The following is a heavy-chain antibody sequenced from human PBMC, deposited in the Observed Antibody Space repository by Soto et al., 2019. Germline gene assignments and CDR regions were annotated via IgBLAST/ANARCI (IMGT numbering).Heavy chain of an antibody. CDR1: GFTFSSYA. D-gene: IGHD3-9*01. V-gene: IGHV3-23*01. J-gene: IGHJ4*02. CDR3: AKGGDILTGYHYDY. CDR2: ISGSGGST. Sequence: GGSLRLSCAASGFTFSSYAMSWVRQAPGKGLEWVSAISGSGGSTYYADSVKGRFTISRDNSKNTLYLQMNSLRAEDTAVYYCAKGGDILTGYHYDYWGQGTLVTVSS.